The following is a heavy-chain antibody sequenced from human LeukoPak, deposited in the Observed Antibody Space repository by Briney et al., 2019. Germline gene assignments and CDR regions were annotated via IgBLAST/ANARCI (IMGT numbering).Heavy chain of an antibody. Sequence: PSETLSLTCTVSGGSISSYCWSWIRQPPGKGLEWIGYIYTSGSTNYNPSLKSRVTISVDTSKNQFSLKLSSVTAADTAVYYCARQEREYSSFSDYYYYMDVWGKGTTVTVSS. V-gene: IGHV4-4*09. CDR2: IYTSGST. J-gene: IGHJ6*03. D-gene: IGHD6-6*01. CDR3: ARQEREYSSFSDYYYYMDV. CDR1: GGSISSYC.